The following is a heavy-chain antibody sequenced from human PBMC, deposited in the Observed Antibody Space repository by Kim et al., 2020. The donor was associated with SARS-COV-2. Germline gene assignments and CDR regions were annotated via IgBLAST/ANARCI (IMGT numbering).Heavy chain of an antibody. J-gene: IGHJ4*02. CDR3: ARQYDILTGYPAYYFDY. Sequence: LKSRVTISVDTSKNQFSLKLRSVTAADTAVYYCARQYDILTGYPAYYFDYWGQGTLVTVSS. D-gene: IGHD3-9*01. V-gene: IGHV4-39*01.